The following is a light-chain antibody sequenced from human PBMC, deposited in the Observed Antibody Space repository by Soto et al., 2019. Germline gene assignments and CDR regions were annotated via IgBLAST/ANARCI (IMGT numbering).Light chain of an antibody. V-gene: IGKV1-12*01. Sequence: DLQMTQSPSSVSASVGDRVTITCRASQGVGTWLAWYQQKPGEAPRFLIYTASTLHSGVPSRFSGSGSGTDFTLTITSLQPEDFATYYCQQGDSFPLTFGEGTKVEIK. J-gene: IGKJ4*01. CDR1: QGVGTW. CDR2: TAS. CDR3: QQGDSFPLT.